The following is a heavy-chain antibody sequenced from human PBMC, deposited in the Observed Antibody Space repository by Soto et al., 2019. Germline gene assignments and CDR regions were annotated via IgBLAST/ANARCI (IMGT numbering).Heavy chain of an antibody. CDR3: ATSPVQNYDILTGYFGY. D-gene: IGHD3-9*01. CDR2: IIPILGIA. J-gene: IGHJ4*02. CDR1: GGTFSSYT. V-gene: IGHV1-69*02. Sequence: GASVKVSCKASGGTFSSYTISWVRQAPGQGLEWMGRIIPILGIANYAQKFQGRVTITADKSTSTAYMELSSLRSEDTAVYYCATSPVQNYDILTGYFGYWGQGTLVTVSS.